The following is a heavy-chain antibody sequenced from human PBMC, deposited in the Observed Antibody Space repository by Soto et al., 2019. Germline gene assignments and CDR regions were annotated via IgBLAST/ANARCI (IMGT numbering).Heavy chain of an antibody. CDR2: ISSSGSKT. CDR3: ARDSIAAPNWFDP. V-gene: IGHV3-48*03. D-gene: IGHD2-15*01. J-gene: IGHJ5*02. Sequence: VGSLRLSCAASGFTFRNFEMNWVRQVPGKGLEWISYISSSGSKTYYADSVKGRFTVSRDNTNDSLFLEMNSLRDEDTGIYYCARDSIAAPNWFDPWGQGTLVTVSS. CDR1: GFTFRNFE.